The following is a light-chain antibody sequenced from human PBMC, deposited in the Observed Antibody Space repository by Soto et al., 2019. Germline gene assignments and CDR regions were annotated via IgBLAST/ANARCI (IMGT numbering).Light chain of an antibody. CDR2: AAS. V-gene: IGKV1-6*02. CDR3: LQDYNYTLT. J-gene: IGKJ4*01. Sequence: IQMTQSPSSLSTSVGDRVTITCRASQGIRNYLDWYQQKPGKAPKLLIYAASSLQSGVPSRFSGSGSGTDFALTISSLQPEDFATYYCLQDYNYTLTFGGGTKVDIK. CDR1: QGIRNY.